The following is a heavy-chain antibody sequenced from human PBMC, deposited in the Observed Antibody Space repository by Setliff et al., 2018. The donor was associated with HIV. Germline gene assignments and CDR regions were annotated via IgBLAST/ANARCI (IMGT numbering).Heavy chain of an antibody. Sequence: SETLSLTCTVSGGSISSYYWTWIRQPPGKGLEWIAYIYSSGTTNYNPSLRSRVTISLDTSKNQFSLKLSSVTAADTAVYYCARGITIFGVVTRHNYYMDVWGKGTTVTVSS. CDR3: ARGITIFGVVTRHNYYMDV. V-gene: IGHV4-59*01. J-gene: IGHJ6*03. CDR1: GGSISSYY. CDR2: IYSSGTT. D-gene: IGHD3-3*01.